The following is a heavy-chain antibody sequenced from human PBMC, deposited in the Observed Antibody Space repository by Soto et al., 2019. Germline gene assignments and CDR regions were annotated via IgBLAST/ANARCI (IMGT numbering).Heavy chain of an antibody. CDR3: AKRNLGYRGSSYFDL. D-gene: IGHD5-12*01. Sequence: EVQLLESGGGLVQPGGSLRISCAASGFTFNTYDMSWVRQAPGKGLEWVSGISGSGGSTYYADSVKGRFTISRDNSKNTLCLQRNSLRAEDTAVYYCAKRNLGYRGSSYFDLWGRGTLLTVSS. J-gene: IGHJ2*01. CDR1: GFTFNTYD. V-gene: IGHV3-23*01. CDR2: ISGSGGST.